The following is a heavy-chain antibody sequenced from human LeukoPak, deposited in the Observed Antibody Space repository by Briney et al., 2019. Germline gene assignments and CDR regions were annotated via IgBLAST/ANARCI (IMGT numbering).Heavy chain of an antibody. CDR3: ARPYNYYGSGSYCYGY. CDR1: GFTFSSYS. CDR2: ISSSSSYI. J-gene: IGHJ4*02. V-gene: IGHV3-21*01. D-gene: IGHD3-10*01. Sequence: GGSLRLSCAASGFTFSSYSMNWVRQAPGKGLEWVSSISSSSSYIYYADPVKGRFTISRDNAKNSLYLQMNSLRAEDTAVYYCARPYNYYGSGSYCYGYWGQGTLVTVSS.